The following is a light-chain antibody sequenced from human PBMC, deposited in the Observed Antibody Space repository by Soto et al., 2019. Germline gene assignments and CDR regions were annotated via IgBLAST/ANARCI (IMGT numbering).Light chain of an antibody. CDR2: GAS. V-gene: IGKV1-39*01. CDR3: QQGYSSPAT. J-gene: IGKJ5*01. CDR1: QSIGKH. Sequence: DIQMTQSPSVLSASVGDSVTITCRASQSIGKHLNWYQQKPGKAPKFLIYGASTLQSGVPSRFTGSGSGTDFALTVNSLQAEDFATYYCQQGYSSPATVGQGTRLEIK.